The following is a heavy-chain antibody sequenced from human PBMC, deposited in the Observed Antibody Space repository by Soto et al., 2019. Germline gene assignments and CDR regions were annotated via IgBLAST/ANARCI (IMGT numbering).Heavy chain of an antibody. D-gene: IGHD3-10*01. CDR3: ARESGH. CDR1: GFTFSNYA. V-gene: IGHV3-23*01. J-gene: IGHJ4*02. Sequence: GGSLRLSCAASGFTFSNYAMSWVRQAPGKGLEWVSTITGSAGGTYYADSMKGRFTISRDNSKSTLYPQMYSLRVEDTAVYYCARESGHWGQGTLVTVSS. CDR2: ITGSAGGT.